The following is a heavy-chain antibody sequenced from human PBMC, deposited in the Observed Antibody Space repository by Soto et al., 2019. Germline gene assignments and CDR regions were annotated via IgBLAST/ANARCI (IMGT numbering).Heavy chain of an antibody. Sequence: EVQLVESGGGLVKPGGSLRLSCAASGFTFSGYSMNWVRQAPGKGLEWVSSISSSSSYIYYADSVKGRFTISRDNAKNSPYLQMNSLRAEDTAVYYCARDPTGYYDSSGYLDWGQGTLVTVSS. J-gene: IGHJ4*02. CDR1: GFTFSGYS. CDR2: ISSSSSYI. V-gene: IGHV3-21*01. D-gene: IGHD3-22*01. CDR3: ARDPTGYYDSSGYLD.